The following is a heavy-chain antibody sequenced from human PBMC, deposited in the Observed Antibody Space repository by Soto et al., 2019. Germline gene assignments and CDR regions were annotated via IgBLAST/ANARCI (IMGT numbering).Heavy chain of an antibody. CDR3: ARTSGITPTRVFDY. V-gene: IGHV4-34*01. CDR1: GGSFSGYY. D-gene: IGHD3-10*01. J-gene: IGHJ4*02. CDR2: INHSGST. Sequence: PSETLSLTCAVYGGSFSGYYWSWIRQPPGKGLEWIGEINHSGSTNYNPSLRGRVTISVDTSKNQFSLKLSSVTAADTAVYYCARTSGITPTRVFDYWGQGTLVTVSP.